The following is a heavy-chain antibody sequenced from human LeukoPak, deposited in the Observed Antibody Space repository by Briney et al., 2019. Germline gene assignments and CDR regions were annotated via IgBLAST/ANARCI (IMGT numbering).Heavy chain of an antibody. CDR2: INPNSGGT. V-gene: IGHV1-2*02. Sequence: ASVKVSCKASGYTFTGYFLHWVRRAPGRGFEWMGWINPNSGGTYYTQRFQGRVTMTRDTSISTAYMELSSLRSDDTAVYHCARAQSLTAPAGTFANSWGQGTLVTVSS. D-gene: IGHD6-13*01. J-gene: IGHJ4*02. CDR1: GYTFTGYF. CDR3: ARAQSLTAPAGTFANS.